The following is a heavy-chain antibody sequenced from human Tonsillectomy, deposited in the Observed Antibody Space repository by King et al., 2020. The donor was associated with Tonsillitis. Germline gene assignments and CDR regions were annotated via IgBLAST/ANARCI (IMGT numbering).Heavy chain of an antibody. CDR1: GFTFSSYA. CDR2: ISYDGSDK. V-gene: IGHV3-30-3*01. Sequence: VQLVESRGGVVQPGRSLRLSCAASGFTFSSYAMHWVRQAPGKGLEWVAVISYDGSDKYYADSVKGRFTISRDNSKNTLYLQMNSLTAEDTAVYYCAGDPSPGDSSGYLNYGGQGTLVTVSS. J-gene: IGHJ4*02. CDR3: AGDPSPGDSSGYLNY. D-gene: IGHD3-22*01.